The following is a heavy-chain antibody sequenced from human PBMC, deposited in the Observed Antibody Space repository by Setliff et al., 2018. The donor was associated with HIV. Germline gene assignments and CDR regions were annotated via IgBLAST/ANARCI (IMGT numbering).Heavy chain of an antibody. D-gene: IGHD1-1*01. Sequence: SCKASGYTFTGYYMHWVRQAPGKGLEWVSAISTSGGAADYADSVKGRFTISRDNSRNTLYLQMNSLRAEDTALYFCARRGNLLEGRQLDSWGQGTLVTVSS. CDR2: ISTSGGAA. CDR3: ARRGNLLEGRQLDS. CDR1: GYTFTGYY. J-gene: IGHJ4*02. V-gene: IGHV3-23*01.